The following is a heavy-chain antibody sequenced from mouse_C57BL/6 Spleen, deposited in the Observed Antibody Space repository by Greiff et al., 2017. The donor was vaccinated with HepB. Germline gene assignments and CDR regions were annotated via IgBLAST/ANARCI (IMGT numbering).Heavy chain of an antibody. J-gene: IGHJ1*03. V-gene: IGHV14-2*01. CDR1: GFNIKDYY. CDR2: IDPEDGET. Sequence: EVQLQQSGAELVKPGASVKLSCTASGFNIKDYYMHWVKQRTEQGLEWIGRIDPEDGETKYAPKFQGKATITADTSSNTAYLQLSSLTSEASAVYYCARVPYGSSYLWYFDVWGTGTTFTVSP. D-gene: IGHD1-1*01. CDR3: ARVPYGSSYLWYFDV.